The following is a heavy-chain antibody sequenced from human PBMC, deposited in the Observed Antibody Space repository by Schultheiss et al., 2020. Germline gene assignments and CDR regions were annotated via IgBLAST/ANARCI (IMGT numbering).Heavy chain of an antibody. CDR1: GGSISSGDYY. V-gene: IGHV4-30-4*01. J-gene: IGHJ5*02. CDR2: IYYSGST. CDR3: ARASNGAARRWFDP. Sequence: SETLSLTCTVSGGSISSGDYYWSWIRQPPGKGLEWIGYIYYSGSTYYNPSLKSRVTISVDTSKNQFSLKLSSVTAADTAVYYCARASNGAARRWFDPWGQGTLVTVSS. D-gene: IGHD6-6*01.